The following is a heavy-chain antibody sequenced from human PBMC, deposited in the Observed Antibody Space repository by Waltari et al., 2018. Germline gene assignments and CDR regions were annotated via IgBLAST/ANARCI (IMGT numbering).Heavy chain of an antibody. J-gene: IGHJ4*02. CDR1: GYSISRGYY. Sequence: QVQLQESGPGLVKPSETLSLTCAVSGYSISRGYYWGWIRQPPGKGLEWIGSIYHSGSTYYNPSLKSRVTISVDTSKNQFSLKLSSVTAADTAVYYCARRRVTGALDYWGQGTLVTVSS. CDR2: IYHSGST. CDR3: ARRRVTGALDY. V-gene: IGHV4-38-2*01. D-gene: IGHD4-4*01.